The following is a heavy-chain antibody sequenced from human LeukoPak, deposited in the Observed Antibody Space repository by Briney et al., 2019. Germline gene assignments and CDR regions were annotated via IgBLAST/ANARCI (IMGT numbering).Heavy chain of an antibody. D-gene: IGHD3-10*01. CDR2: IYHSGST. J-gene: IGHJ4*02. V-gene: IGHV4-30-2*01. CDR3: ARGTMVRGVFDY. CDR1: GGSISSGGYS. Sequence: SETLSPTCAVSGGSISSGGYSWSWIRQPPGKGLEWIGYIYHSGSTYYNPSLKSRVTISVDRSKNQFSLKLSSVTAADTAVYYCARGTMVRGVFDYWGQGTLVTVSS.